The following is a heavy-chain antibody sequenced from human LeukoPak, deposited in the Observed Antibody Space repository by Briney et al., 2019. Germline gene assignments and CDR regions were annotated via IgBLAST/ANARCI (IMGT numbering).Heavy chain of an antibody. CDR3: ISGSYFDN. CDR1: GFTFSTYW. V-gene: IGHV3-7*05. D-gene: IGHD2-15*01. Sequence: GESLKISCAASGFTFSTYWMSWVRRAPGKGLECVANIKPDGSEKYYVDSVKGRFTISRDNAENSLYLQMNSLRAEDTAVYYCISGSYFDNWGQGTLVTVSS. J-gene: IGHJ4*02. CDR2: IKPDGSEK.